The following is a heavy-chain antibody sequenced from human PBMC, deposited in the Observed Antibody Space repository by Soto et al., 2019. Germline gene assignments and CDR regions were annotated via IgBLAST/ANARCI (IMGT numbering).Heavy chain of an antibody. Sequence: GGSLRLSCAASGFTFSSYWMSCGRQAPGKGLEWVAKLKQDGSEKYYVDSVKGRFTISRDNAKNSLYLQMNSLRAEDTAVYYCARGLVGATVPYYFDYWGQGTLVTVSS. CDR2: LKQDGSEK. D-gene: IGHD1-26*01. J-gene: IGHJ4*02. V-gene: IGHV3-7*04. CDR1: GFTFSSYW. CDR3: ARGLVGATVPYYFDY.